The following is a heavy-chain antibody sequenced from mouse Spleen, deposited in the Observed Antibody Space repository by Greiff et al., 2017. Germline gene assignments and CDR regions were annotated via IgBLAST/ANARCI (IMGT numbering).Heavy chain of an antibody. CDR1: GYTFTSYW. J-gene: IGHJ4*01. CDR3: ARPLRGYAMDY. D-gene: IGHD1-3*01. Sequence: QVQLKQSGAELVKPGASVKMSCKASGYTFTSYWITWVKQRPGQGLEWIGDIYPGSGSTNYNEKFKSKATLTVDTSSSTAYMQLSSLTSEDSAVYYCARPLRGYAMDYWGQGTSVTVSS. V-gene: IGHV1-55*01. CDR2: IYPGSGST.